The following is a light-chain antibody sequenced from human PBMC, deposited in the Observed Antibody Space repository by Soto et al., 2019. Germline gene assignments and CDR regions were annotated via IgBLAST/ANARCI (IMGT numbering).Light chain of an antibody. V-gene: IGLV2-11*01. Sequence: QSVLTQSRSVSGSPGQSVTISCTGTSSDVGGYNYVSWFQQHPGKAPKLMIYAVTERPSGVPDRFSGPKSGNTASLTISGLQAEDEADYYCCSYAGTFTYVFGTGTKVTVL. CDR3: CSYAGTFTYV. CDR1: SSDVGGYNY. CDR2: AVT. J-gene: IGLJ1*01.